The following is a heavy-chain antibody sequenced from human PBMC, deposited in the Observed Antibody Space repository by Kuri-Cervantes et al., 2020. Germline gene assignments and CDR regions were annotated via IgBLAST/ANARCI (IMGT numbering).Heavy chain of an antibody. D-gene: IGHD3-3*01. CDR3: ARGATGSEWDY. Sequence: ASVKVSCKASGYTFTNYGLNWVRQAPGQGLEWMGWISSYNGNTNSAQKLQGRVTMTTDTSTSTAYMELRSLRSDDTAVYYCARGATGSEWDYWGQGTLVTVSS. J-gene: IGHJ4*02. CDR2: ISSYNGNT. CDR1: GYTFTNYG. V-gene: IGHV1-18*01.